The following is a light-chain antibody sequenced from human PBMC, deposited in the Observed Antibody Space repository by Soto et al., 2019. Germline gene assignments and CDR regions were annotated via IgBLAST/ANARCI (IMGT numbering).Light chain of an antibody. J-gene: IGLJ1*01. V-gene: IGLV2-14*01. Sequence: QSALTQPASVSESPGQSITISCAGTSSDIGGYNYVSWYQQHPDKAPKLMIYGVTNRPSGVSDRFSGSKSGNTASLAISGLQAEDEADYYCTSYTSSSTYVFGTGTKVTVL. CDR2: GVT. CDR3: TSYTSSSTYV. CDR1: SSDIGGYNY.